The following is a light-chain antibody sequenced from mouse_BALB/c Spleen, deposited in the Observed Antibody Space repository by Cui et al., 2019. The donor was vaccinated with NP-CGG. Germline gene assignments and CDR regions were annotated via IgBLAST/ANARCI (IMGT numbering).Light chain of an antibody. Sequence: AFVTQESALPTSPGETVTLTCRSSTGAVTPSNYANWVQEKPDHLFTGLIGGTNNRAPGVPARFSGSLIGDKAALTITGAQTEDEAIYFCALWYSNHWVFGGGTKLTVL. CDR1: TGAVTPSNY. J-gene: IGLJ1*01. V-gene: IGLV1*01. CDR3: ALWYSNHWV. CDR2: GTN.